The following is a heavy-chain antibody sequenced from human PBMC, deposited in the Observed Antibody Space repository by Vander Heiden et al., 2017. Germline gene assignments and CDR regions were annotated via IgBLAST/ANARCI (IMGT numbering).Heavy chain of an antibody. J-gene: IGHJ4*02. CDR1: AFPFVAYC. D-gene: IGHD6-13*01. V-gene: IGHV3-20*03. CDR3: ARESRIAAAAFDY. CDR2: INWNGGSI. Sequence: EVQLVESGGGALRPGGSLRPSLAASAFPFVAYCLSWVRQAPGKGLEWVAGINWNGGSIGYADSVKGRVTSSRDNAKNSLYLQMNSLRAEDTALYYCARESRIAAAAFDYWGQGTLVTVSS.